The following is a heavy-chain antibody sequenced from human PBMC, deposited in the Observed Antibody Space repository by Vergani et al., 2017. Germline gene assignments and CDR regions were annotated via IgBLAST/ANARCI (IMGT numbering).Heavy chain of an antibody. D-gene: IGHD3-9*01. CDR3: AKDKATGSGMDV. CDR1: GFTVSSNY. Sequence: EVQLLESGGGLVQPGGSLRLSCAASGFTVSSNYMSWVRQAPGKGLEWVSVIYSGGSTYYADSVKGRFTISRDNSKNTLYLQMNSLRAEDTAVYYCAKDKATGSGMDVWGQGTTVTVSS. V-gene: IGHV3-66*02. CDR2: IYSGGST. J-gene: IGHJ6*02.